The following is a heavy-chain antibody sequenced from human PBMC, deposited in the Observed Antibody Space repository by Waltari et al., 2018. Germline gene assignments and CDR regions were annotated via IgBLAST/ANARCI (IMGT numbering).Heavy chain of an antibody. Sequence: QLQLQESGPGLVKPSETLSLTCTGPGGSSSSSSYSWGWISHPPGKGLEWIGSIYYSGSTYYNPSLKSRVTISVDTSKNQFSLKLSSVTAADTAVYYCARPGSRVNYFRYGMDVWGQGTTVTVSS. CDR2: IYYSGST. D-gene: IGHD3-10*01. CDR1: GGSSSSSSYS. CDR3: ARPGSRVNYFRYGMDV. V-gene: IGHV4-39*01. J-gene: IGHJ6*02.